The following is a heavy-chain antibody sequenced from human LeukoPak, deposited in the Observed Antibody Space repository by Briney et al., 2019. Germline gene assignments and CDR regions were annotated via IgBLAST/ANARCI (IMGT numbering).Heavy chain of an antibody. CDR3: ATKQRAYDFWSGYYTGLDY. CDR1: GYTFTSYD. D-gene: IGHD3-3*01. V-gene: IGHV1-8*01. CDR2: MNPNSGNT. J-gene: IGHJ4*02. Sequence: ASVKVSCKASGYTFTSYDINWVRQATGQGLEWMGWMNPNSGNTGYAQKFQGRVTMTRNTSISTAYMELSSLRSEDTAVYYCATKQRAYDFWSGYYTGLDYWGQGTLVTVSS.